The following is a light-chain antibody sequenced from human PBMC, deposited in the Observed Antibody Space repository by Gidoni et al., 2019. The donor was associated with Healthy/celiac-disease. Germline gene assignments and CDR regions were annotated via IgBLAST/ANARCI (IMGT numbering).Light chain of an antibody. CDR3: QQRSNWPPRT. V-gene: IGKV3-11*01. J-gene: IGKJ4*01. Sequence: IVLTQSPATLSLSPGERATLSCRASQSVSSYIAWYQQKPGKAPRLLIYDASNRATGIPARFSGSGSGTDFTLTISSLEPEDFAVYYCQQRSNWPPRTFGGGTKVEIK. CDR1: QSVSSY. CDR2: DAS.